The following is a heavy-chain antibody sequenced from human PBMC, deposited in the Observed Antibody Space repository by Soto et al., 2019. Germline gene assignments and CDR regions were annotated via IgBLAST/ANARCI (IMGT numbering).Heavy chain of an antibody. CDR2: SHESGRT. V-gene: IGHV4-4*02. CDR3: GTKGRGRFY. J-gene: IGHJ4*02. Sequence: LETQSLTCVVSGVYISSHEWCTCVRQQPGKGLEWIGESHESGRTNYYSSLGSRVTISVDKSKNQFSLKLSSVPVADTAVDYCGTKGRGRFYWGQGTLVTVFS. CDR1: GVYISSHEW.